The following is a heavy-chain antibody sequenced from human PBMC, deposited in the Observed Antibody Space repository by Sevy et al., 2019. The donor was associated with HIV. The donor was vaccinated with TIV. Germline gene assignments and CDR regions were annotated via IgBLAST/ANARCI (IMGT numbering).Heavy chain of an antibody. CDR2: IKKDGSEK. J-gene: IGHJ6*02. Sequence: GGSLRLSCAASGFTFSTYWMSWVRQAPGKGLEWVANIKKDGSEKYYVDSVKGRFTISRDNAKNSLHLQMNRLRAEDTAVYYCARDCSSTSCLCGLDVWGQGTTVTVSS. CDR3: ARDCSSTSCLCGLDV. V-gene: IGHV3-7*03. D-gene: IGHD2-2*01. CDR1: GFTFSTYW.